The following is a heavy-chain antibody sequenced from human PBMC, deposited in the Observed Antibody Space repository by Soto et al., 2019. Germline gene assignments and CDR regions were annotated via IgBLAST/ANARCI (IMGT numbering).Heavy chain of an antibody. CDR2: INPSGGST. D-gene: IGHD6-13*01. Sequence: ASVKVSCKASGYTFTSYYMHWVRQAPGQGLEWMGIINPSGGSTSYAQKFQGRVTMTRDTSTSTVYMKLSSLRSEDTAVYYCARLKIGSWYSGAFDIWGQGTMVTVSS. V-gene: IGHV1-46*01. CDR3: ARLKIGSWYSGAFDI. CDR1: GYTFTSYY. J-gene: IGHJ3*02.